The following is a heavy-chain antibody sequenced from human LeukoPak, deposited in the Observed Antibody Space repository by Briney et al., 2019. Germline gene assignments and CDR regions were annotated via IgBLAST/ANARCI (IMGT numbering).Heavy chain of an antibody. Sequence: PSETLPLTCTVSGDSITSRNYLWSWIHQRPGKGLEYIASIYYSGKTYHNPSLRGRVTMSIDSSENQFSLKLSAVTAADTAVYFCARHYAHGSGIYAPFGYGGQGALVTVSS. J-gene: IGHJ4*02. CDR2: IYYSGKT. D-gene: IGHD3-10*01. V-gene: IGHV4-39*01. CDR3: ARHYAHGSGIYAPFGY. CDR1: GDSITSRNYL.